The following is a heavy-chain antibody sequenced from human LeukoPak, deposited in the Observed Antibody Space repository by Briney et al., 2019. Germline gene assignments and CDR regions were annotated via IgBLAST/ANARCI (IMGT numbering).Heavy chain of an antibody. D-gene: IGHD5-12*01. CDR3: ARAGSGYGLSIGGFDY. V-gene: IGHV3-53*01. Sequence: GGSLRLSCAASGFTVSSNYMSWVRQAPGKGLEWVSVIYSGGSTYYADSVKGRFTISRDNSKNTLYLQMNSLRAEDTAVYYCARAGSGYGLSIGGFDYWGQGTLVTVSS. CDR1: GFTVSSNY. J-gene: IGHJ4*02. CDR2: IYSGGST.